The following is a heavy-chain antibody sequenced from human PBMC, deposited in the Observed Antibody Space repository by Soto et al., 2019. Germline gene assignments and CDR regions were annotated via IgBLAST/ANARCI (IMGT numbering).Heavy chain of an antibody. D-gene: IGHD1-26*01. Sequence: QVQLVQSGAEVKKPGASVKVSCKASGYTFTSYGISWVRQAPGQGLEWMGWISAYNGNTNYAQKLQGRVTMTTDTSTNTAYMELRSLRSDDTAVYYCARDPESELGSYSDAFDIWGQGTMVTVSS. CDR2: ISAYNGNT. CDR1: GYTFTSYG. J-gene: IGHJ3*02. CDR3: ARDPESELGSYSDAFDI. V-gene: IGHV1-18*01.